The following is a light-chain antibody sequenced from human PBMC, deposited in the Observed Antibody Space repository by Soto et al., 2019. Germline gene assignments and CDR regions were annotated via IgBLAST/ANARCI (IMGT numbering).Light chain of an antibody. CDR3: QQYGSSPPGT. CDR2: YAS. Sequence: IVMTQSPATLSVSPGERVTISCRXSQSVTNTLAWYQHKPGQAPRLLISYASRGATGIPSRFSGSGSGTDFTLTISRLEPEDFAVYYCQQYGSSPPGTLGQGTRLEIK. V-gene: IGKV3-20*01. J-gene: IGKJ5*01. CDR1: QSVTNT.